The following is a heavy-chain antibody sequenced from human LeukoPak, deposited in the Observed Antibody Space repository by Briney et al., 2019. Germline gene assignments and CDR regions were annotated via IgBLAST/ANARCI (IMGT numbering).Heavy chain of an antibody. Sequence: PGGSLRLSCAASGFPFSDYYVSWIRQAPGKGLEWISYITSSGNTIYYADSVKGRFTISRDNAKNSLYLQMNSLRAEDTAVYYCARDLSYYYDSSGYYYWGQGTLVTVSS. CDR3: ARDLSYYYDSSGYYY. CDR1: GFPFSDYY. CDR2: ITSSGNTI. V-gene: IGHV3-11*01. D-gene: IGHD3-22*01. J-gene: IGHJ4*02.